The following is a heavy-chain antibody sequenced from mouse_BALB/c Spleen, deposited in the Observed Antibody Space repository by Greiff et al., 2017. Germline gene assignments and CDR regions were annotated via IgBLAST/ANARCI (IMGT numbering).Heavy chain of an antibody. J-gene: IGHJ4*01. Sequence: EVQLQQSGAELVRPGALVKLSCKASGFNIKDYYMHWVKQRPEQGLEWIGWIDPENGNTIYDPKFQGKASITADTSSNTAYLQLSSLTSEDTAVYYCARHWDYAMDYWGQGTSVTVSS. CDR1: GFNIKDYY. CDR3: ARHWDYAMDY. D-gene: IGHD4-1*01. V-gene: IGHV14-1*02. CDR2: IDPENGNT.